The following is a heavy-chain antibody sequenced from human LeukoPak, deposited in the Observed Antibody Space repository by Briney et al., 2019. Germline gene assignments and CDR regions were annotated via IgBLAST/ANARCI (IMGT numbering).Heavy chain of an antibody. CDR3: ARVRGYEGNYYYYMDV. D-gene: IGHD5-12*01. CDR1: GFTFSDYY. Sequence: GGSLRLSCAASGFTFSDYYMSWIRQAPGKGLEWVSYISSSGSTIYYADSVKGRFTISRDNAKNSLYLQMNSLRAEDTAVYYCARVRGYEGNYYYYMDVWGKGTTVTVSS. V-gene: IGHV3-11*04. CDR2: ISSSGSTI. J-gene: IGHJ6*03.